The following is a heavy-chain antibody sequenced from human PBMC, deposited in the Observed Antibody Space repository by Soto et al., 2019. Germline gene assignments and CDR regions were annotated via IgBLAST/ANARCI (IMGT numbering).Heavy chain of an antibody. D-gene: IGHD1-1*01. J-gene: IGHJ4*02. CDR2: ISAHNGKT. CDR3: ARGRYGDY. CDR1: GYAFTTYG. V-gene: IGHV1-18*01. Sequence: QVHLVQSGAEVKKPGASVKVSCKGSGYAFTTYGITWVRQAPGQGLEWMGWISAHNGKTNYAQKLQGRVTVTRDTSTSPAYMELRSLRSADTAVYYCARGRYGDYWGEGALVTVSS.